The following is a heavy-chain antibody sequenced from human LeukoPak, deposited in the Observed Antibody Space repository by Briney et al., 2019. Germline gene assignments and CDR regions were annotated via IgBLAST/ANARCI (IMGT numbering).Heavy chain of an antibody. CDR2: IRYDESNE. CDR1: EFTFSNYG. CDR3: VKDSSWMGEYYFDY. J-gene: IGHJ4*02. Sequence: GGSLRLSCAASEFTFSNYGMHWVRQAPGKGLEWVAFIRYDESNEYYADSVKGRFTISRDNSKNTLYLQMNSLRADDTAVYYCVKDSSWMGEYYFDYWGQGTLVTVSS. V-gene: IGHV3-30*02. D-gene: IGHD3-16*01.